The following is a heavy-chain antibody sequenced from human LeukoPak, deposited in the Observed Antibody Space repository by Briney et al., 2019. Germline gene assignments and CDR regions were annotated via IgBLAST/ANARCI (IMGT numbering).Heavy chain of an antibody. D-gene: IGHD3-10*01. J-gene: IGHJ6*02. Sequence: ASVNLSCNASGYSFTSYGFTWVRRAPGQGLEWMGWVSAYDGSTNYAQKIRGRVTMTTDASKNTVYMELRSLRFDDMAVYYCARGGRDGMDVWGQGTTVTVSS. CDR3: ARGGRDGMDV. CDR1: GYSFTSYG. V-gene: IGHV1-18*03. CDR2: VSAYDGST.